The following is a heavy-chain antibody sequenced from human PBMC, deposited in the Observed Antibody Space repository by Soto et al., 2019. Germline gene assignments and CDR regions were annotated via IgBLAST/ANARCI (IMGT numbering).Heavy chain of an antibody. D-gene: IGHD3-16*01. CDR3: ARTAPMDAGDKYYYDF. CDR1: GGTFSTFG. V-gene: IGHV1-69*01. J-gene: IGHJ4*02. CDR2: IIPFFGTA. Sequence: QVQLVQSGAEVKKTGSSVKVSCKTSGGTFSTFGISWVRQAPGQGLEWMGGIIPFFGTAEYSQKFEDRSTITADESTNTVYMYLRSLTSEDTAIYYCARTAPMDAGDKYYYDFWGQGALVTVSS.